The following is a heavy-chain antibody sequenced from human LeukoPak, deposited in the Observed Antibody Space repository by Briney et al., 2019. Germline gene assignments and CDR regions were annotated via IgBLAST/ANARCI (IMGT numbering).Heavy chain of an antibody. CDR1: GFSFSNYA. Sequence: GGSLRLSCAASGFSFSNYAMSWVRQAPGKGLEWVSAVSKSGDTTDYADSVKGRFTISRENSKSTLYVEMTSLRAEDTAVYFCAKSSGGVHYFYYMDVWGKGTTVTVSS. CDR3: AKSSGGVHYFYYMDV. CDR2: VSKSGDTT. D-gene: IGHD3-10*01. J-gene: IGHJ6*03. V-gene: IGHV3-23*01.